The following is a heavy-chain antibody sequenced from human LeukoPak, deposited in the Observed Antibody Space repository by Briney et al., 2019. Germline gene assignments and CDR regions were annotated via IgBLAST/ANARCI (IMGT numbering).Heavy chain of an antibody. V-gene: IGHV3-30*02. CDR1: GFTFSTCG. CDR2: IQYDGTNK. D-gene: IGHD2-2*02. CDR3: AKSTPREYCSSTSCYNRYFQH. J-gene: IGHJ1*01. Sequence: GGSLRLSCAASGFTFSTCGMHWVRQAPGKGLEWVAFIQYDGTNKYYVDSVKGRFTISRDNSKNTLYLQMNSPRADDTAVYYCAKSTPREYCSSTSCYNRYFQHWGQGTLVTVSS.